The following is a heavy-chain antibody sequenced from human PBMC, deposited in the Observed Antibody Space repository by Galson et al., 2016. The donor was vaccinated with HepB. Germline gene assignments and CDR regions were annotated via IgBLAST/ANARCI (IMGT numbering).Heavy chain of an antibody. Sequence: TLSLTCTVSGASISRGLYHWTWIRQRPGQGLEWVGYVSSSGTTNYNASLKGRIALLVDTSKNHFSVTLTSLTAADTAVYYCATDSRYGDPCFFDHWGRGTLVTVSS. J-gene: IGHJ4*02. CDR2: VSSSGTT. CDR3: ATDSRYGDPCFFDH. CDR1: GASISRGLYH. D-gene: IGHD4-17*01. V-gene: IGHV4-31*03.